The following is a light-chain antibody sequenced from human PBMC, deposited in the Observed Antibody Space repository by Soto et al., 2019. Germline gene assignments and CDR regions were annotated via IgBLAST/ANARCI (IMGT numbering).Light chain of an antibody. CDR3: QSYDSSLSAPV. V-gene: IGLV1-40*01. Sequence: QSVLTQPPSVSGAPGQRVTISCTGSSSNIGAGYDVHWYQQLPGTAPKLLIYGNSNRPSGVPDRFSGSKSGTSASLAITGLRAEDEADYYCQSYDSSLSAPVFGTGTKLTLL. CDR1: SSNIGAGYD. J-gene: IGLJ1*01. CDR2: GNS.